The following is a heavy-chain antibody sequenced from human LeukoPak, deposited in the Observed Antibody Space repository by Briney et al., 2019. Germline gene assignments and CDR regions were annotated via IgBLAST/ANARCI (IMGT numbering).Heavy chain of an antibody. CDR1: GFTFTTYW. Sequence: PGGSLRLSCAASGFTFTTYWMSWVRQAPGKGLEWIGEIYHSGSTNYNPSLKSRVTISVDKSKNQSSLKLSSVTAADTAVYYCARTDTYNWNDGSVYGMDVWGQGTTVTVSS. D-gene: IGHD1-1*01. CDR3: ARTDTYNWNDGSVYGMDV. V-gene: IGHV4-4*02. J-gene: IGHJ6*02. CDR2: IYHSGST.